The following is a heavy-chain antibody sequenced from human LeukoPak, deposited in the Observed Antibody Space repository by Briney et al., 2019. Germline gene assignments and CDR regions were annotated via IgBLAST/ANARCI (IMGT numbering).Heavy chain of an antibody. CDR2: IYIGVGT. V-gene: IGHV3-53*01. CDR1: GFSVSSNY. CDR3: ARDNRITADAFDI. D-gene: IGHD3-10*01. Sequence: GGSLRLSCAASGFSVSSNYMSWVRQAPGKGLEWVSVIYIGVGTYYADSVKGRVTISRDNSKNTLYLQMNSLRAEDTAVYYCARDNRITADAFDIWGQGTMVTV. J-gene: IGHJ3*02.